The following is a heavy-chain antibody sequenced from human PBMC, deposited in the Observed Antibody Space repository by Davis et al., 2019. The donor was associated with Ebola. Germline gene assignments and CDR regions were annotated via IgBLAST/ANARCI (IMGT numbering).Heavy chain of an antibody. J-gene: IGHJ6*02. CDR2: ISGSGGST. V-gene: IGHV3-23*01. CDR3: AKGLGVTIFGVNGMDV. Sequence: GESLKISCAASGFTFSGSAMHWVRQASGKGLEWVSAISGSGGSTYYADSVKGRFTISRDNSKNTLYLQMNSLRAEDTAVYYCAKGLGVTIFGVNGMDVWGQGTTVTVSS. D-gene: IGHD3-3*01. CDR1: GFTFSGSA.